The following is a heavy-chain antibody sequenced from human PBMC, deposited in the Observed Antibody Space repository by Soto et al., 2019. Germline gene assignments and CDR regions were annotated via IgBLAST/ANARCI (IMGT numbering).Heavy chain of an antibody. V-gene: IGHV4-39*06. J-gene: IGHJ4*02. Sequence: SETLSLTCTVSGGSVSSSDSFWGWIRQAPGKGLEWIGNIPYSGSSYYTPSLKSRVTISIDKSKNQFILQLTSVTAADTAVYYCATSYGNAWYTYWGQGTQVTVSS. CDR2: IPYSGSS. CDR3: ATSYGNAWYTY. CDR1: GGSVSSSDSF. D-gene: IGHD6-13*01.